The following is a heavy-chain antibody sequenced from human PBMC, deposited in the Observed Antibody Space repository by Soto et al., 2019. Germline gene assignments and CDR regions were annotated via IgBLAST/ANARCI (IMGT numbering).Heavy chain of an antibody. V-gene: IGHV1-46*01. CDR1: GYTFTSHS. J-gene: IGHJ4*02. Sequence: ASVKVSCKASGYTFTSHSMHWVRHAPGQGLDWMGIINPGGGAATYTQKLQGRVTLTRDTSMTTVYMELSSLRSEDTAVYYCARAYSGNLSPDYWGQGTLVTVS. D-gene: IGHD4-4*01. CDR3: ARAYSGNLSPDY. CDR2: INPGGGAA.